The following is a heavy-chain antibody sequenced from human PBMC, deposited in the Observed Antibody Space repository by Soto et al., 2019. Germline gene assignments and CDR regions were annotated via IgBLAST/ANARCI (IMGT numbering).Heavy chain of an antibody. CDR3: ARAYSSPGWFDP. J-gene: IGHJ5*02. CDR2: IIPIFGTA. Sequence: SVKVSCKSSGGTFSSYAISWVRQAPGQGLEWMGGIIPIFGTANYAQKFQGRVTITADKSTSTAYMELSSLRSEDTAVYYCARAYSSPGWFDPWGQGTLVTVSS. CDR1: GGTFSSYA. V-gene: IGHV1-69*06. D-gene: IGHD6-13*01.